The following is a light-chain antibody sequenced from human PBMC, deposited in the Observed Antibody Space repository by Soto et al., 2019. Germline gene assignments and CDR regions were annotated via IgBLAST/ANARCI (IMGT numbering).Light chain of an antibody. V-gene: IGLV7-46*01. CDR3: LVSYNGANWV. CDR2: ETS. CDR1: TGAVTSGHY. Sequence: QAVVTQEPSLTVSPGGTITSTRGSSTGAVTSGHYAHWFQQKPGKVTRTLIYETSKKESWTPALFSGSLLGGKAALTLSGAQPEDEADYYCLVSYNGANWVFGGGTKVTVL. J-gene: IGLJ2*01.